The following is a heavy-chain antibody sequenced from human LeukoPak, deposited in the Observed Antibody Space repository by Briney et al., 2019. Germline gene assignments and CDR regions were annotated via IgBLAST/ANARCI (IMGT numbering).Heavy chain of an antibody. J-gene: IGHJ6*03. CDR1: GYSISSGYY. CDR3: ARVRDTAMDAYYYYYMDV. V-gene: IGHV4-61*01. D-gene: IGHD5-18*01. CDR2: IYYSGST. Sequence: PSETLSLTCAVSGYSISSGYYWSWIRQPPGKGLEWIGYIYYSGSTNYNPSLKSRVTISVDTSKNQFSLKLSSVTAADTAVYYCARVRDTAMDAYYYYYMDVWGKGTTVTVSS.